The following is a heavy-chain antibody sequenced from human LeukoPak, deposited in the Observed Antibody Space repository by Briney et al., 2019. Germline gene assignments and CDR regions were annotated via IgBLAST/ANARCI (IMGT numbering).Heavy chain of an antibody. CDR1: GGAFSSYA. J-gene: IGHJ4*02. CDR3: ARVATVTSRTFGY. V-gene: IGHV1-69*05. CDR2: IIPIFGTA. D-gene: IGHD4-17*01. Sequence: SVKVSCKASGGAFSSYAISWVRQAPGQGLEWMGGIIPIFGTANYAQKFQGRVTITRDTSASTAYMELSSLRSEDTAVYYCARVATVTSRTFGYWGQGTLVTVSS.